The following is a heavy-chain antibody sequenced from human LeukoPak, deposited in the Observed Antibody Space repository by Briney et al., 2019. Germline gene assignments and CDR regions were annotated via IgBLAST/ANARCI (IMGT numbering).Heavy chain of an antibody. CDR2: INPNSGGT. CDR3: ARDIATVQHQD. J-gene: IGHJ4*02. V-gene: IGHV1-2*06. Sequence: ASVKVSCKASGYTFTSYGISWVRQAPGQGLEWMGRINPNSGGTNYAQKFQGRVTMTRDTSISTAYMELSRLRSDDTAVYYCARDIATVQHQDWGQGTLVTVSS. CDR1: GYTFTSYG. D-gene: IGHD1-1*01.